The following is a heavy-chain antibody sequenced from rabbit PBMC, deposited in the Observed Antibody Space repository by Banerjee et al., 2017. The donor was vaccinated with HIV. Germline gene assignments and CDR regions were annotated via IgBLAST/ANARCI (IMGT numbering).Heavy chain of an antibody. CDR2: IYNSDGST. D-gene: IGHD3-1*01. J-gene: IGHJ4*01. CDR3: ARAAYGGFKL. V-gene: IGHV1S47*01. CDR1: GLSFSSTY. Sequence: QEQLEESGGDLVKPEGSLTLTCTASGLSFSSTYYMCWVRQAPGKGLEWVACIYNSDGSTYYASWVNGRFTISRSTSLNTVTLQMTSLTAAETATYFCARAAYGGFKLWGPGTLVTVS.